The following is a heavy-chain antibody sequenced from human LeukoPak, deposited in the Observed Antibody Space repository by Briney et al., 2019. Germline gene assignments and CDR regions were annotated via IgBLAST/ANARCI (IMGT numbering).Heavy chain of an antibody. Sequence: ASVKVSCKASGGTFSSYAISWVRQAPGQGLEWMGGIIPIFGTANYAQKFQGRVTITADESTSTAYMELSSLGSEDTAVYYCARAERQLTYYYYYYMDVWGKGTTVTVSS. V-gene: IGHV1-69*13. J-gene: IGHJ6*03. D-gene: IGHD1-1*01. CDR1: GGTFSSYA. CDR2: IIPIFGTA. CDR3: ARAERQLTYYYYYYMDV.